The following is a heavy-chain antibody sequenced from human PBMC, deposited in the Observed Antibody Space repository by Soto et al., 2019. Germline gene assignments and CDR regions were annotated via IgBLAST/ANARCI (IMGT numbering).Heavy chain of an antibody. CDR1: GGSISSGGYY. J-gene: IGHJ5*02. CDR3: ARDRRAQGYCSSTSCLSNWFDP. Sequence: PSETLSLTCTVSGGSISSGGYYWSWIRQHPGKGLEWIGYIYYSGSTYYNPSLKSRVTISVDTSKNQFSLKLSSVTAADTAVYYCARDRRAQGYCSSTSCLSNWFDPWGQGTLVTVSS. D-gene: IGHD2-2*01. CDR2: IYYSGST. V-gene: IGHV4-31*03.